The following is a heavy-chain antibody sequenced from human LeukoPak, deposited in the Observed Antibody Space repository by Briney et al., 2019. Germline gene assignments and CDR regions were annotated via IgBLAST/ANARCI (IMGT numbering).Heavy chain of an antibody. Sequence: GGSLRLSCAASGFTFDDYGMSWVRQAPGKGLEWVANIKQDGSEKYYVDSVKGRFTISRDNAKNSLYLQMNSLRAEDTAVYYCARDLATEYSSSSTPGEIDYWGQGTLVTVSS. CDR1: GFTFDDYG. CDR3: ARDLATEYSSSSTPGEIDY. CDR2: IKQDGSEK. D-gene: IGHD6-6*01. J-gene: IGHJ4*02. V-gene: IGHV3-7*01.